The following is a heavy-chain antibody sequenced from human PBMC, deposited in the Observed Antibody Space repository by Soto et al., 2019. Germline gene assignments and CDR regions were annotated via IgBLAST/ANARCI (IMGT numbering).Heavy chain of an antibody. CDR2: INAGNGNT. CDR1: GYTFTSYA. D-gene: IGHD4-4*01. V-gene: IGHV1-3*01. Sequence: ASVKVSCKASGYTFTSYAMHWVRQAPGQRLEWMGWINAGNGNTKYSQKFQGRVTITRDTSASTAYMELSSLRSEDTAVYYCARGALTTVSMNFDYWGQGTLVTVSS. CDR3: ARGALTTVSMNFDY. J-gene: IGHJ4*02.